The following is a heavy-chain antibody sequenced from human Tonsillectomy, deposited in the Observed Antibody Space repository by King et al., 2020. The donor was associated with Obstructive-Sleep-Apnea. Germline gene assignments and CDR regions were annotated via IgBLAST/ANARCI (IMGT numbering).Heavy chain of an antibody. J-gene: IGHJ4*02. Sequence: VQLVESGGGLVRPGGSLRLSCAASGFSFSTYSMTWVRQAPGKGLEWVANIRQDGTEMYYVYSVKGRYTISRNNAKNSLYLQMNRLRAEETAVYYCARENDNDTYGYSHYFDYWGQGTLVTVSS. CDR3: ARENDNDTYGYSHYFDY. D-gene: IGHD3-22*01. V-gene: IGHV3-7*03. CDR2: IRQDGTEM. CDR1: GFSFSTYS.